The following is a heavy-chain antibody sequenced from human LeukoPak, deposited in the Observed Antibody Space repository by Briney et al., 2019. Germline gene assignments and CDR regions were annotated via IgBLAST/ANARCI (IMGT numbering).Heavy chain of an antibody. D-gene: IGHD6-19*01. Sequence: ASVKVSCKASGYTFTSYAIHWVRQAPGQRLEWMGWISAGNGNTKYSQNFQGRVTFISNTSATTAFMELSSLRSEDAAVYYCARGVAVAGTFWYWGQGTLVTVSS. CDR1: GYTFTSYA. CDR3: ARGVAVAGTFWY. V-gene: IGHV1-3*01. CDR2: ISAGNGNT. J-gene: IGHJ4*02.